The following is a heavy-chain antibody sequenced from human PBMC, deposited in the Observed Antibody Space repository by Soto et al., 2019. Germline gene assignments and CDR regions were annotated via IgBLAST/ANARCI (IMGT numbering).Heavy chain of an antibody. CDR1: GGTFSSYA. J-gene: IGHJ5*02. D-gene: IGHD4-17*01. CDR3: ARRGYDYGDYSNWFDP. CDR2: IIPIFGPA. V-gene: IGHV1-69*01. Sequence: QVQLVQSGAEVKKPGSSVKVSCKASGGTFSSYAISWVRQAPGQGLEWMGGIIPIFGPANYAQKFQGRVTLTAYESTSTAYMELSSLRSEDTAVYYCARRGYDYGDYSNWFDPWGQGTLVTVSS.